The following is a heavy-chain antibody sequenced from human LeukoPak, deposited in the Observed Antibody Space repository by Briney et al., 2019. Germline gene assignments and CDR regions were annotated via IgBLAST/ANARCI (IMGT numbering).Heavy chain of an antibody. V-gene: IGHV4-59*01. J-gene: IGHJ4*02. CDR1: GGSISSYY. CDR3: ARGDQWPGTHFDY. D-gene: IGHD6-19*01. CDR2: IYYSGST. Sequence: SETLSLTCTVSGGSISSYYWSWIRQPPGKGLEWIGYIYYSGSTNYNPSLKSRVTISVDTSKNQFSLKLSSVTAADTAVYYCARGDQWPGTHFDYWGQGTLVTVSS.